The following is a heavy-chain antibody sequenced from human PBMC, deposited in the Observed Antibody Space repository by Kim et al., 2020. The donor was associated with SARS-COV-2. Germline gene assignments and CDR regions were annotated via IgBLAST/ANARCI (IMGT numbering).Heavy chain of an antibody. CDR2: ISYDGSNK. J-gene: IGHJ6*02. CDR1: GFTVGSYC. V-gene: IGHV3-30*18. D-gene: IGHD3-10*01. Sequence: GGSLRLSCAASGFTVGSYCMHWVRQAPGKGLEWVAVISYDGSNKYYADSVKGRFTISRDNSKNTLYLQMNRLRAEDTAVYYCAKESGSGSYYAWTYYYCGMDVWGQGTTVTVSS. CDR3: AKESGSGSYYAWTYYYCGMDV.